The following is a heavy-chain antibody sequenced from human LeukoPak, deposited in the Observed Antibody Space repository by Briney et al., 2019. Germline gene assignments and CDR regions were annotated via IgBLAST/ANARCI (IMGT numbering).Heavy chain of an antibody. CDR1: GGTFSSYA. V-gene: IGHV1-69*05. D-gene: IGHD3-22*01. J-gene: IGHJ4*02. CDR2: IIPIFGTA. CDR3: AHLRGSSGYLGDY. Sequence: SVKVSCKASGGTFSSYAISWVRQAPGQGLEWMGRIIPIFGTANYAQKFQGRVTITTDESTTTAYMELSSLRSEDTAVYYCAHLRGSSGYLGDYWGQGTLVTVSS.